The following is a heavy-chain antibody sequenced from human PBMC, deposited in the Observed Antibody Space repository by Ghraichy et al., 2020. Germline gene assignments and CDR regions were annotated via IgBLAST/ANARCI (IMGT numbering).Heavy chain of an antibody. V-gene: IGHV6-1*01. Sequence: QTLSLTCAISGDSVSSNSAAWNWIRQSPSRGLEWLGRTYYRSKWYNDYAVSVKSRTTINPDTSKNQFSLQLNSVTPEDTAVYYCARDPHYYSSTSCYRGYYYYGMDVWGQGTTVTVSS. J-gene: IGHJ6*02. CDR3: ARDPHYYSSTSCYRGYYYYGMDV. D-gene: IGHD2-2*02. CDR1: GDSVSSNSAA. CDR2: TYYRSKWYN.